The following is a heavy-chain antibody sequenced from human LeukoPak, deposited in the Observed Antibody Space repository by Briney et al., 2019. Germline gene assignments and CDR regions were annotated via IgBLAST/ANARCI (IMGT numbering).Heavy chain of an antibody. J-gene: IGHJ4*02. D-gene: IGHD4-17*01. V-gene: IGHV3-48*02. CDR3: ARGGPTVTTWGLFHY. CDR1: GFTFSSYS. CDR2: ISSSSSTI. Sequence: GGSLRLSCAASGFTFSSYSMNWVRQAPGKGLDWVSYISSSSSTIYYADSVKGRFTISRDNAKNSLYLQMNSLRDEDTAVYYCARGGPTVTTWGLFHYWGQGTLVTVSS.